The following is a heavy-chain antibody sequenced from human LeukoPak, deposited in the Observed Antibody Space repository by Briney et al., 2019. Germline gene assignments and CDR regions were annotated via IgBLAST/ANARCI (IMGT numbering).Heavy chain of an antibody. CDR3: ARRVHYYDTSGYSYYFDY. CDR1: GGSFSGYY. Sequence: SETLSLTCAVYGGSFSGYYWSWIRQPPGKGLEWIGEINHSGSTNYNPSLKSRVTISVDTSKNHFSLKLSSVTAADTAVYYCARRVHYYDTSGYSYYFDYWGQGTLVTVSS. J-gene: IGHJ4*02. V-gene: IGHV4-34*01. D-gene: IGHD3-22*01. CDR2: INHSGST.